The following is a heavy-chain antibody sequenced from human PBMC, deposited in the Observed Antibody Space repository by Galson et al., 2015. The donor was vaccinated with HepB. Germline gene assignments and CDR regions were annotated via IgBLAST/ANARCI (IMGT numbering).Heavy chain of an antibody. V-gene: IGHV1-46*01. CDR1: GSIFTNSY. CDR2: INPSGGST. Sequence: SVKVSCKASGSIFTNSYMHWVRQAPGQGLEWMGVINPSGGSTTYAQKFQGRVTMTRDTSTSTVYMELSSLTSEDTAVYYCARDLGSSPPNYYYYYYMDVWGKGTTVTVSS. D-gene: IGHD6-6*01. J-gene: IGHJ6*03. CDR3: ARDLGSSPPNYYYYYYMDV.